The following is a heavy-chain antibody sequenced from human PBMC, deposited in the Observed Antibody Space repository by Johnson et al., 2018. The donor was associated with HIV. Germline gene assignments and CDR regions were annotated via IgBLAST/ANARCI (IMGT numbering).Heavy chain of an antibody. D-gene: IGHD3-22*01. Sequence: QVQLVEYGGGRAKPGGSLRLSCAASGFTFSSYGMHWVRQAPGKGLEWVAFIRYDGSNKYYADSVKGRFTISRDNSKNTLYLQMNSLRAEDTAVYYCAKEDPITRIPRYAFDIWGQGTMVTVSS. CDR1: GFTFSSYG. CDR3: AKEDPITRIPRYAFDI. J-gene: IGHJ3*02. CDR2: IRYDGSNK. V-gene: IGHV3-30*02.